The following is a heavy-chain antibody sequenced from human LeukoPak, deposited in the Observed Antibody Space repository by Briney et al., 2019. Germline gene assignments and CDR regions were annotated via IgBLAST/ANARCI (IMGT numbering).Heavy chain of an antibody. CDR1: GFTFSNAW. Sequence: GGSLRLSCAASGFTFSNAWMNWVRQAPGKGLERVGRIKSKTGGGTTDYAAPVKGRFTISRDDSKNTLYLQMNSLKTEDTAVYYCATYPVTTPYYFEYWGQGTLVTVSS. CDR2: IKSKTGGGTT. D-gene: IGHD4-17*01. V-gene: IGHV3-15*07. J-gene: IGHJ4*02. CDR3: ATYPVTTPYYFEY.